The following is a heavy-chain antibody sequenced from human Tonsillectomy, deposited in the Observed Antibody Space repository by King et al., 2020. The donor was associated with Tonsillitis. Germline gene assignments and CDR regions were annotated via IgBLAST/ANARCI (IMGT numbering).Heavy chain of an antibody. J-gene: IGHJ4*02. V-gene: IGHV1-2*02. D-gene: IGHD6-19*01. Sequence: VQLVESGAEVRKPGASVKVSCKASGYTFTGYYMHWVRQAPGQGLEWMGWINTNSGGTDYAQKFQGRFSVTRDKSISPAFMELSRLRADDTAVYYCARDGRTGWFADWGQGTLVTVSS. CDR1: GYTFTGYY. CDR3: ARDGRTGWFAD. CDR2: INTNSGGT.